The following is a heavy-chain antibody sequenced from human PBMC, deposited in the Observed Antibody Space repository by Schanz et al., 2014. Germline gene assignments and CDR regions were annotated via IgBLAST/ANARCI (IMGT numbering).Heavy chain of an antibody. CDR2: IKHDGGEK. Sequence: EVQLLESGGGLVQPGGSLRLSCEASGFTFSSFAMSWVRQAPGKGLEWVANIKHDGGEKYYVDSLKGRFTISRDNAKNSLYLQMSSLRAEDTAVYYCVRIYSGYSGGYLDYWGQGSLVTVSS. V-gene: IGHV3-7*01. CDR3: VRIYSGYSGGYLDY. J-gene: IGHJ4*02. D-gene: IGHD5-12*01. CDR1: GFTFSSFA.